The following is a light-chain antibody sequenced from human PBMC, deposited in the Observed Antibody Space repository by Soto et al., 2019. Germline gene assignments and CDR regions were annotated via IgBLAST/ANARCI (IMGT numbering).Light chain of an antibody. V-gene: IGLV1-51*01. CDR3: GTWDNILSAEV. Sequence: QSVLTQPPSVSAAPGQKVTISCSGSSSNIGRNYVSWYQQFPGTAPKLLIYDNYKRPSGISDRFSGSKSATSATLGITGLQTGDEADYYCGTWDNILSAEVLGGGTKLTVL. CDR2: DNY. J-gene: IGLJ2*01. CDR1: SSNIGRNY.